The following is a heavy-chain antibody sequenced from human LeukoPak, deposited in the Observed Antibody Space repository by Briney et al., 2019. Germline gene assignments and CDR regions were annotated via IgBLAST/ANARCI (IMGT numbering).Heavy chain of an antibody. CDR1: GGSISSYY. J-gene: IGHJ5*02. Sequence: SETLSLTCTVSGGSISSYYWSWIRQPPGKGLEWIGYIYTSGSTNYNPSLKSRVTISVDTSKNQFSLKLSSVTAADTAVYYCASQYGSGSYYNWSGWFDPWGQGTLVTVSS. CDR3: ASQYGSGSYYNWSGWFDP. CDR2: IYTSGST. V-gene: IGHV4-4*09. D-gene: IGHD3-10*01.